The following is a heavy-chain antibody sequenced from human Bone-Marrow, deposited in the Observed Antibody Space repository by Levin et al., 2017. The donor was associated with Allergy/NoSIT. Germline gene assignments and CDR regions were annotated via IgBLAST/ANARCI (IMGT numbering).Heavy chain of an antibody. CDR2: ISSSSSYI. D-gene: IGHD6-13*01. V-gene: IGHV3-21*01. CDR3: ARDLYSSSPGYNWFDP. CDR1: GFTFSSYS. Sequence: GGSLRLSCAASGFTFSSYSMNWVRQAPGKGLEWVSSISSSSSYIYYADSVKGRFTISRDNAKNSLYLQMNSLRAEDTAVYYCARDLYSSSPGYNWFDPWGQGTLVTVSS. J-gene: IGHJ5*02.